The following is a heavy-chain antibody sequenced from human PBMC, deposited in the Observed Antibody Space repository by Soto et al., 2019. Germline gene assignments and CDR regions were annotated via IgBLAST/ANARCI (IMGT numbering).Heavy chain of an antibody. D-gene: IGHD3-3*01. J-gene: IGHJ4*02. CDR2: INHSGRT. Sequence: QVQLQQWGAGLLKPSETLSLTCAVYGGSFSGYYWSWIRQPPGKGLEWIGEINHSGRTNYNPSLKSRVTISVDTYKNQFSLKLSSVTAADTAVYYCAREVNYDFWSGYYLFDYWGQGTLVTVSS. CDR1: GGSFSGYY. V-gene: IGHV4-34*01. CDR3: AREVNYDFWSGYYLFDY.